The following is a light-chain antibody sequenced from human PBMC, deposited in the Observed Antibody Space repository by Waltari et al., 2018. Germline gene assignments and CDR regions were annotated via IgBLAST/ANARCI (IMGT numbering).Light chain of an antibody. V-gene: IGKV4-1*01. CDR1: QNLLYTSNNRNY. CDR3: QQYYSSPCT. J-gene: IGKJ2*02. Sequence: DIVMTQSQDSLAVSLGERATINCKSSQNLLYTSNNRNYLAWYQQKPGQPPKLLIYWASTRESGVPDRFSGSGSGTYFTLTISSLQAEDVAVYYCQQYYSSPCTFGQGTKLEIK. CDR2: WAS.